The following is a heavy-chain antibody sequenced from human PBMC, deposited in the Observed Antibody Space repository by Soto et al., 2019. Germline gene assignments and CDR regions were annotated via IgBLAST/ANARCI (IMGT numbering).Heavy chain of an antibody. V-gene: IGHV4-4*07. CDR1: GGSMSSYY. D-gene: IGHD6-19*01. CDR3: ARGKEQWLVSDAFDI. CDR2: IYTSGST. Sequence: SETLSLTCTVSGGSMSSYYWSWIRQPAGKGLEWIGRIYTSGSTNYNPSLKSRVTMSVDTSKNQFSPKLSSVTAADTAVYYCARGKEQWLVSDAFDIWGQGTMVTVSS. J-gene: IGHJ3*02.